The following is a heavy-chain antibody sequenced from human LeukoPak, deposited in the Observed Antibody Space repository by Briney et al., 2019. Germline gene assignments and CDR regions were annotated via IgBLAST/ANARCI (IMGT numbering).Heavy chain of an antibody. CDR2: ISSSSSYI. CDR1: GFTFSSYS. Sequence: GGSLRLSCAASGFTFSSYSMNWVRQVPGKGLEWVSSISSSSSYIYYADSVKGRFTISRDNAKNSLYLQMNSLRAEDTAVYYCARGSTGLVDFFQHWGQGTLVTVSS. CDR3: ARGSTGLVDFFQH. J-gene: IGHJ1*01. D-gene: IGHD3/OR15-3a*01. V-gene: IGHV3-21*01.